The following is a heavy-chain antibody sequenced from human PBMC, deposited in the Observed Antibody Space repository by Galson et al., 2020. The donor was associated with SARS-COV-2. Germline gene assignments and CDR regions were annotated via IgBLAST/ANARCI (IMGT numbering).Heavy chain of an antibody. Sequence: LRLSCTVSGGSISSGGYYWSWIRQHPGKGLEWIGYIYYSGSTYYNPSLKSRVTISVDTSKNQFSLKLSSVTAADTAVYYCARTYYYDSSGYYYQYYFDYWGQGTLVTVSS. CDR3: ARTYYYDSSGYYYQYYFDY. D-gene: IGHD3-22*01. J-gene: IGHJ4*02. V-gene: IGHV4-31*03. CDR2: IYYSGST. CDR1: GGSISSGGYY.